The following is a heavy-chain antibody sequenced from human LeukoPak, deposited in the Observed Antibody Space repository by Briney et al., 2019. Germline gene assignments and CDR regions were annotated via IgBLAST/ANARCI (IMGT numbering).Heavy chain of an antibody. CDR3: ARQPMVRGIFGSNWFDP. CDR1: GFAFNSQT. V-gene: IGHV4-59*04. J-gene: IGHJ5*02. CDR2: IHYSGST. D-gene: IGHD3-10*01. Sequence: GSLRLSCAASGFAFNSQTMSWVRQPPGKGLEWIGSIHYSGSTYYNPSLKSRVTISVDSSKNHFTLKLTSVTAADTAVYYCARQPMVRGIFGSNWFDPWGQGTLVTVSS.